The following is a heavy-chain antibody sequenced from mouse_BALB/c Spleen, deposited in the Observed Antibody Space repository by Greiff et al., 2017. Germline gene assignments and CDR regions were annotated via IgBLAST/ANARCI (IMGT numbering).Heavy chain of an antibody. CDR1: GYTFTSYY. Sequence: QVQLQQSGAELVKPGASVKLSCKASGYTFTSYYMYWVKQRPGQGLEWIGGINPSNGGTNFNEKFKSKATLTVDKSSSTAYMQLSSLTSEDSAVYYCKVLSTMITTAWFAYWGQGTLVTVSA. J-gene: IGHJ3*01. CDR3: KVLSTMITTAWFAY. D-gene: IGHD2-4*01. V-gene: IGHV1S81*02. CDR2: INPSNGGT.